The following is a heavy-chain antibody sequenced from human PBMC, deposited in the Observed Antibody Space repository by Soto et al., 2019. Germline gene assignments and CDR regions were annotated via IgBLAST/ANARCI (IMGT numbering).Heavy chain of an antibody. CDR2: ISRSGDNT. CDR3: VKVIYDSGWYGFYFDY. Sequence: GGALRISCSASGFTFSNHAMHWVRQAPGKGLEYLSAISRSGDNTYYADSVKGRFTISRDNSRNTLYFQMTSLRPEDTAVYYCVKVIYDSGWYGFYFDYWGQGTLVTVSS. CDR1: GFTFSNHA. J-gene: IGHJ4*02. D-gene: IGHD6-19*01. V-gene: IGHV3-64D*08.